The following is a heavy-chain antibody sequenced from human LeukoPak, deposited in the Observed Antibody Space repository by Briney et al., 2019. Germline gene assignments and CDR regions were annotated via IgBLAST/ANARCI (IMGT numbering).Heavy chain of an antibody. D-gene: IGHD2-2*01. CDR3: AKDRWSSTSMRWFDP. V-gene: IGHV3-23*01. Sequence: GGSLSLSCAASGFTFSSYAMSWVRQAPGKGLEWVSAISGSGGSTYYADSVKGRFTISRDNSKNTLYLQMNSLRAEDTAVYYCAKDRWSSTSMRWFDPWGQGTLVTVSS. J-gene: IGHJ5*02. CDR2: ISGSGGST. CDR1: GFTFSSYA.